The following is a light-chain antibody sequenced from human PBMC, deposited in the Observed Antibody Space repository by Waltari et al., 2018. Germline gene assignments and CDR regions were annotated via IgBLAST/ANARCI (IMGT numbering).Light chain of an antibody. CDR2: EIN. CDR3: CSYAGSDTFHYV. V-gene: IGLV2-23*02. J-gene: IGLJ1*01. CDR1: DNDVGRYKL. Sequence: HSALTQPASVSGSPGQSITISCTGSDNDVGRYKLVSWYQHHPGQAPNLLIYEINTRPSGVSTSFSGSKSGNTASLTISGLQIEDEADYHCCSYAGSDTFHYVFGSGTQVTVL.